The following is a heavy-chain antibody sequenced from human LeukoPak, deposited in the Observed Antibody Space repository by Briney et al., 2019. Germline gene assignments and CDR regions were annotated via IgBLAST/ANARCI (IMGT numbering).Heavy chain of an antibody. CDR3: ARYGGTIVGANRCFDY. J-gene: IGHJ4*02. D-gene: IGHD1-26*01. Sequence: GASVKVSCKASGYTFSNFGINWVRQAPGQGLEWMGWISGNNDNPNYGQKFQGRFTVTTDSSTNTAYMELRNLRLDDTAVYYCARYGGTIVGANRCFDYWGQGTLVTVSS. CDR2: ISGNNDNP. V-gene: IGHV1-18*01. CDR1: GYTFSNFG.